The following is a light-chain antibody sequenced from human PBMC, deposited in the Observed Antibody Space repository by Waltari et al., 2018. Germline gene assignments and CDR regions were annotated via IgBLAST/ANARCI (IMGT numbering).Light chain of an antibody. J-gene: IGLJ1*01. CDR3: SSYTSSSTYV. Sequence: QSALTQPASVSGSAGQSITISCTGTSSDVGGYNYVSWYQQHPGKAPKPMIYDCSKRPSGVSNRFSGSKSGNTASLTISGLQAEDEADYYCSSYTSSSTYVFGTGTKVTVL. V-gene: IGLV2-14*01. CDR1: SSDVGGYNY. CDR2: DCS.